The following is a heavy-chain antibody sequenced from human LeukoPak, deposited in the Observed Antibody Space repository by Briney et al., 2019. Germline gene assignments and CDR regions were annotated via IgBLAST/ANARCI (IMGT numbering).Heavy chain of an antibody. J-gene: IGHJ4*02. CDR3: SMYSGSYYNDY. D-gene: IGHD1-26*01. Sequence: VASVKVSCKASGGTFSSYAISWVRQAPGQGLEWMGRIIPILGIANYAQKFQGRVTITADKSTSTAYMELSSLRSEDTAVYYCSMYSGSYYNDYWGQGTLVTVSS. CDR2: IIPILGIA. V-gene: IGHV1-69*04. CDR1: GGTFSSYA.